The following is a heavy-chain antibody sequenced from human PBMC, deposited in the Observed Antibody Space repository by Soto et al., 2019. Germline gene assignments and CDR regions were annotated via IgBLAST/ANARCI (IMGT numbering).Heavy chain of an antibody. Sequence: PGESLKISCKGSGYSFTNYWIGWVRQVPGKGLECMGIIHPHDSDTTYSPSFQGQVTISADKSISIAYLQWSSLKASDTAMYYCARLGPPLEWRHGSIYMDAWGTGTSVTVSS. J-gene: IGHJ6*03. D-gene: IGHD3-3*01. V-gene: IGHV5-51*01. CDR1: GYSFTNYW. CDR2: IHPHDSDT. CDR3: ARLGPPLEWRHGSIYMDA.